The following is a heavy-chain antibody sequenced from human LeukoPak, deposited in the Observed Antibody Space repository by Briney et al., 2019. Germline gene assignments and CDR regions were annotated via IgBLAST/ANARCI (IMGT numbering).Heavy chain of an antibody. Sequence: PGRSLRLSCAASGFAFEDYGMHWVRHGPGKGLEWVSGISWNSGRIGYADSVKGRFTISRDNAKNSLYLQMNCLRAEDTALYYCVKSYDYNFFYYMDVWGKGTTVIVSS. CDR3: VKSYDYNFFYYMDV. CDR1: GFAFEDYG. V-gene: IGHV3-9*01. D-gene: IGHD5-24*01. CDR2: ISWNSGRI. J-gene: IGHJ6*03.